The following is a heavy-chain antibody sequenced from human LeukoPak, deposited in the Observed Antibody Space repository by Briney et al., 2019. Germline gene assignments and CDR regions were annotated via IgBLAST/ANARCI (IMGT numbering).Heavy chain of an antibody. D-gene: IGHD3-3*01. J-gene: IGHJ4*02. CDR2: ISGSGGST. Sequence: GGSLRLSCAASGFTVSSNYMSWVRQAPGKGLEWVSAISGSGGSTYYADSVKGRFTISRDNSKNTLYLQMNSLRAEDTAVYYCATSTDITIFGVVPDYWGQGTLVTVSS. CDR3: ATSTDITIFGVVPDY. CDR1: GFTVSSNY. V-gene: IGHV3-23*01.